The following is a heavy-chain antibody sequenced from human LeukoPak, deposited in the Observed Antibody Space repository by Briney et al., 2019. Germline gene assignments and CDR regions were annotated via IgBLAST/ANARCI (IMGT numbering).Heavy chain of an antibody. Sequence: SETLSLTCTVSLDSTTSNFWSWVRQPPGKGLEWIGEIHRSGSPNYNPSLQSRVTISIDRSRNQIVLELSSVTAADTAVYYCAREILGGFNPGAYWGQGALVTVSS. CDR2: IHRSGSP. CDR1: LDSTTSNF. D-gene: IGHD1-14*01. CDR3: AREILGGFNPGAY. V-gene: IGHV4-4*02. J-gene: IGHJ4*02.